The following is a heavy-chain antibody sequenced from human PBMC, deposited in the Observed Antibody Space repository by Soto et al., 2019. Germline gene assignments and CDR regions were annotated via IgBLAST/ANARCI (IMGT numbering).Heavy chain of an antibody. CDR2: IYYSGST. V-gene: IGHV4-39*01. Sequence: SETLSLTCTVSGGSISSSSYYWGWIRQPPGKGLEWIGNIYYSGSTYYNPSLKSRVTISVDTSKNQFSLKLSSGTAADTAVYYCSRHIIGKSGADYWGKGTLDTLSS. D-gene: IGHD1-26*01. J-gene: IGHJ4*02. CDR1: GGSISSSSYY. CDR3: SRHIIGKSGADY.